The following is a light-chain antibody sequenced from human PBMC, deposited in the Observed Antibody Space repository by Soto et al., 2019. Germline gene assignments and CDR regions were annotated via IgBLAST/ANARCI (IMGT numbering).Light chain of an antibody. V-gene: IGKV3D-11*01. CDR3: QQRNSWPIT. CDR1: QGISSW. J-gene: IGKJ5*01. Sequence: TQSPSSFSASTGDRVTITCRASQGISSWLAWFQQKPGQAPRLLIYDASNRATGIPARFTGSGSGTDFTLTISRLEPEDFAVYYCQQRNSWPITFGQGTRLEIK. CDR2: DAS.